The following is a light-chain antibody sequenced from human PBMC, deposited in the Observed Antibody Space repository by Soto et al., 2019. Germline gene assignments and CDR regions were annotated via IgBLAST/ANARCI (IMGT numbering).Light chain of an antibody. CDR2: DAS. CDR3: QQFNNYPVT. V-gene: IGKV1D-13*01. Sequence: AIQLTQSPSSLSASVGDRVTITCRASQGISSALAWYQQKPGKAPKLLIYDASSLESGVPSRFSGSGSGTDFTLTISSLPPEDFATYYCQQFNNYPVTFGQGTRLEIK. J-gene: IGKJ5*01. CDR1: QGISSA.